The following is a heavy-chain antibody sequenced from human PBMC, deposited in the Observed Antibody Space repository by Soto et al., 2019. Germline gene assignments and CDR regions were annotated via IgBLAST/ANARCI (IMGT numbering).Heavy chain of an antibody. CDR1: RYTFTSSG. V-gene: IGHV1-18*04. D-gene: IGHD2-15*01. CDR2: ISAYNGNT. CDR3: ASPRYCSGGSCYSNPFDI. Sequence: ASVKVSCKAPRYTFTSSGISWVRQAPGQGLEWMGWISAYNGNTNYAQKLQGRVTMTTDTSTSTAYMELRSLRSDDTAVYYCASPRYCSGGSCYSNPFDIWGQAIIVT. J-gene: IGHJ3*02.